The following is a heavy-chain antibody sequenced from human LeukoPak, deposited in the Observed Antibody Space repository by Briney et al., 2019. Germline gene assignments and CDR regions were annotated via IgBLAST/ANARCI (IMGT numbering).Heavy chain of an antibody. D-gene: IGHD3-22*01. J-gene: IGHJ4*02. V-gene: IGHV3-21*01. CDR2: ISSSSSYI. CDR1: GFTFSSYS. Sequence: PGGSLRLSCAASGFTFSSYSMNWVRQAPGKGLEWVSSISSSSSYIYYADSVKGRFTISRDNAKNPLYLQMNSLRAEDTAVYYCARGVVVVKGKSLFDYWGQGTLVTVSS. CDR3: ARGVVVVKGKSLFDY.